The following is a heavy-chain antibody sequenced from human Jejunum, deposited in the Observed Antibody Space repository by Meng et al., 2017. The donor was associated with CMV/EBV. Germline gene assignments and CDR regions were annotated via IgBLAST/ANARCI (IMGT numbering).Heavy chain of an antibody. D-gene: IGHD3-3*01. CDR1: GGSTNTCY. Sequence: CNVSGGSTNTCYWTWLRQPPGKGLEWIGYIYYSGSTNCNPSLKSRVTISLDTSKNQFSLKLNSVTAADTAVYYCARVFGPRYFDYWGQGTLVTVSS. V-gene: IGHV4-59*01. CDR3: ARVFGPRYFDY. J-gene: IGHJ4*02. CDR2: IYYSGST.